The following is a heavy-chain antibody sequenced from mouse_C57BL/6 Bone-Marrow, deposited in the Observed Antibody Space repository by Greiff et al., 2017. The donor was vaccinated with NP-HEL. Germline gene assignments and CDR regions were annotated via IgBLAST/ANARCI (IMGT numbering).Heavy chain of an antibody. V-gene: IGHV1-76*01. D-gene: IGHD2-5*01. CDR1: GYTFTDYY. CDR2: IYPGSGNT. J-gene: IGHJ3*01. CDR3: ARDYSNYFWFAY. Sequence: VQVVESGAELVRPGASVKLSCKASGYTFTDYYINWVKQRPGQGLEWIARIYPGSGNTYYNEKFKGKATLTAEKSSSTAYMQLSSLTSEDSAVYYCARDYSNYFWFAYWGQGTLVTVSA.